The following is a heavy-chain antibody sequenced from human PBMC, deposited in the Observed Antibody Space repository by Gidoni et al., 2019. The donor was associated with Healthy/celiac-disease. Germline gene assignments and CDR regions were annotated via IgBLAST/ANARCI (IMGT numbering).Heavy chain of an antibody. CDR1: GFTFISYA. CDR2: ISGSGGST. CDR3: ARASSGYYFLDAFDI. D-gene: IGHD3-22*01. J-gene: IGHJ3*02. Sequence: EVQLLESGGGLVQPGGSLRLSCAASGFTFISYAMSWVRQATGKGLEWVSAISGSGGSTYYADSVKGRFTISRDNSKNTLYLQMNSLRAEDTAVYYCARASSGYYFLDAFDIWGQGTMVTVSS. V-gene: IGHV3-23*01.